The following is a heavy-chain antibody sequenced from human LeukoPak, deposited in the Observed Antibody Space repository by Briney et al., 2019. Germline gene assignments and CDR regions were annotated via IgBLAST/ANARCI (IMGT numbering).Heavy chain of an antibody. V-gene: IGHV1-69*04. D-gene: IGHD3-3*01. CDR2: IIPILGIA. Sequence: SVKVSCKASGGTFSSYAISWVRQAPGQGLEWMGRIIPILGIANYAQKFQGRVTITADKSTSAAYMELSSLRSEDTAVYYCAVTYYDFWSGYYTKWFDPWGQGTLVTVSS. CDR1: GGTFSSYA. J-gene: IGHJ5*02. CDR3: AVTYYDFWSGYYTKWFDP.